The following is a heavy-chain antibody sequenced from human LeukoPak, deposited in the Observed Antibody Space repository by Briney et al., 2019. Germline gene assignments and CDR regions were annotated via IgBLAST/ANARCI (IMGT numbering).Heavy chain of an antibody. V-gene: IGHV4-61*02. J-gene: IGHJ4*02. Sequence: SETLSLTCTVSGGSISSGSYYWSWIRQPAGKGLEWIGRVYTSGSTNYNPSLKSRVTISVDTSKNQFSLKLSSVTAADTAVYYCASNTGTVFDYWGQGVLVTVSS. CDR2: VYTSGST. CDR3: ASNTGTVFDY. D-gene: IGHD7-27*01. CDR1: GGSISSGSYY.